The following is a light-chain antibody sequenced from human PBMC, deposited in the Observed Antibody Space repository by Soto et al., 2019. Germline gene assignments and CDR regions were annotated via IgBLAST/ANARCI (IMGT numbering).Light chain of an antibody. CDR1: QGINTY. V-gene: IGKV1-9*01. CDR3: QQRKSYPIT. Sequence: DIQLTQSPSFLSASVGDRVTITCRASQGINTYLAWYQQKPGKAPKLLIFAASTLQNGVPSRFSGSGSGTEFTVSITSLQPEDFATYYCQQRKSYPITFGQGTRLEIK. J-gene: IGKJ5*01. CDR2: AAS.